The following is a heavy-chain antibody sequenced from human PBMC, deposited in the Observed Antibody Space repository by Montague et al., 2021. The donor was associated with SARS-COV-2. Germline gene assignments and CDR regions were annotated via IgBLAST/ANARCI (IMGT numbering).Heavy chain of an antibody. CDR1: EFPFSKYW. D-gene: IGHD1-26*01. V-gene: IGHV3-74*01. Sequence: SLRLSCAAPEFPFSKYWMHWVRQAPGKGLVWISRIVGDGSTTTYADSVKGRFTISRDNAKNTLYLQLTSLTAEDTAVYYCASLRYYYGLEALDIWGQGTMVTVSS. J-gene: IGHJ3*02. CDR3: ASLRYYYGLEALDI. CDR2: IVGDGSTT.